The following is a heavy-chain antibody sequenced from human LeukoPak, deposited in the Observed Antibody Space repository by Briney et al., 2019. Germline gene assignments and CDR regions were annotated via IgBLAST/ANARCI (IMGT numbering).Heavy chain of an antibody. Sequence: TGGSLRLSCAASGFTFSSYDIHWVRQATGKGLEWVSGIGTAGEIYYPGSVKGRFTISRENAKNSLYLQMNSLRAGDTAVYYCARETTVVTPYYYYYMDVWGKGTTVTVSS. CDR3: ARETTVVTPYYYYYMDV. D-gene: IGHD4-23*01. CDR2: IGTAGEI. CDR1: GFTFSSYD. V-gene: IGHV3-13*01. J-gene: IGHJ6*03.